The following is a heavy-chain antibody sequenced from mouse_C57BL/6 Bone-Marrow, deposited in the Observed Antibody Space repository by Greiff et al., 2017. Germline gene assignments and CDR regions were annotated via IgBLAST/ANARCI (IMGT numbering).Heavy chain of an antibody. J-gene: IGHJ1*03. CDR1: GYTFTSYG. CDR2: IYPRSGNT. D-gene: IGHD1-1*01. Sequence: QVQLQQSGAELARPGASVKLSCKASGYTFTSYGISWVKQRTGQGLEWIGEIYPRSGNTYYNEKFKGKATLTADKSSSTAYMELRSLTSEDSAVXFCAAITTVVATDWYFDVWGTGTTVTVSS. V-gene: IGHV1-81*01. CDR3: AAITTVVATDWYFDV.